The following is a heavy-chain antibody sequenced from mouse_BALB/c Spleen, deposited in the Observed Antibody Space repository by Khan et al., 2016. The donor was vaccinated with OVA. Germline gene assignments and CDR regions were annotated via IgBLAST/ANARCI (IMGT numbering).Heavy chain of an antibody. J-gene: IGHJ4*01. CDR2: INTYTGEP. V-gene: IGHV9-3-1*01. Sequence: QIQLVQSGPELKNPGETVRISCKASGYPFTKNGMNWVKQTPGEGLKWMGWINTYTGEPAYADDFKGRFAFSLETSASTAYLQISNLKNEDTATYFCARVGYSGTMDYWGQGTSVTVSS. CDR3: ARVGYSGTMDY. CDR1: GYPFTKNG. D-gene: IGHD2-3*01.